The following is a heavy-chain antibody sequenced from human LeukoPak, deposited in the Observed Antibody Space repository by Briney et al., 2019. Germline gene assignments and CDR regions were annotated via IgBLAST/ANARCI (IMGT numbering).Heavy chain of an antibody. D-gene: IGHD6-13*01. V-gene: IGHV3-30*04. J-gene: IGHJ4*02. Sequence: GGSLRLSCAASGFSFSSYAMHWVRQAPGKGLEWVAVISYDGSNKYYADSVKGRFTISRDNSKNTLYLQMNSLRAEDTAVYYCARDRIAAAGYYFDYWGQGTLVTVSS. CDR3: ARDRIAAAGYYFDY. CDR2: ISYDGSNK. CDR1: GFSFSSYA.